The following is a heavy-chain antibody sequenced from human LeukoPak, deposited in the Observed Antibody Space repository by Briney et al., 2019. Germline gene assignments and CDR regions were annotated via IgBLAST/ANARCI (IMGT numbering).Heavy chain of an antibody. J-gene: IGHJ4*02. CDR2: IYFSGST. Sequence: PSETLSLTCTVSGGSTSSDSWSWVRQPPGEGLEWIWCIYFSGSTNYNPSLKGRVTTSVHASNNQFSLKLSSVTAADTAVYYCARGAYCISTSCYEIDYWGQGTLVTVSS. V-gene: IGHV4-59*01. CDR1: GGSTSSDS. CDR3: ARGAYCISTSCYEIDY. D-gene: IGHD2-2*01.